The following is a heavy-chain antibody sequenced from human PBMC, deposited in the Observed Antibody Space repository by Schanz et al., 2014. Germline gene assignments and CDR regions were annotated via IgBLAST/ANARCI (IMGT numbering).Heavy chain of an antibody. CDR1: GGSISSGGSS. V-gene: IGHV4-30-2*01. Sequence: QLQLQESGSGLVKPSQTLSLTCGVSGGSISSGGSSWNWIRLPPGKGLEWIGYIYHSGSTYYNPSLKSRVTTSGDRSKNQFSLILNSVTAADTAVYYGARSPGDFPGWFDSWGQGTLVTVSS. D-gene: IGHD4-17*01. CDR3: ARSPGDFPGWFDS. J-gene: IGHJ5*01. CDR2: IYHSGST.